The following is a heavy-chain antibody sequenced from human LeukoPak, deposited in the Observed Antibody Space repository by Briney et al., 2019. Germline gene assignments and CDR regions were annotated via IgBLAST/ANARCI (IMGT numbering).Heavy chain of an antibody. V-gene: IGHV4-34*01. Sequence: SETLSLTCAVYGGSFSGYYWSWIRQPPGKGLEWIGEINHSGSTNYNPSLESRVTISVDTSKNQFSLKLSSVTAADTAVYYCARRARVGATPGHIWFDPWGQGTLVTVSS. J-gene: IGHJ5*02. CDR1: GGSFSGYY. CDR2: INHSGST. CDR3: ARRARVGATPGHIWFDP. D-gene: IGHD1-26*01.